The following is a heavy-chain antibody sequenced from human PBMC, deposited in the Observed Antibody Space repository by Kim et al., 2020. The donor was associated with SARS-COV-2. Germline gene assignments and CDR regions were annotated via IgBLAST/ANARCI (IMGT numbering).Heavy chain of an antibody. CDR3: SKARPDSSCYYKII. CDR2: ISGSGGST. J-gene: IGHJ3*02. V-gene: IGHV3-23*01. D-gene: IGHD3-22*01. Sequence: GGSLRLSCAASGFTFSNYAMSWVRQAPGKGLEWVSPISGSGGSTYYADSAKGRFTISRDKYKNTLSLQMNSLRAEDTATDYCSKARPDSSCYYKIIWG. CDR1: GFTFSNYA.